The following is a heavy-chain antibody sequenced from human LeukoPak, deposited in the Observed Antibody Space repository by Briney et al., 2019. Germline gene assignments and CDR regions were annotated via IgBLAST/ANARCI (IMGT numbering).Heavy chain of an antibody. D-gene: IGHD1-14*01. CDR3: ARDYTRRVWYYFDY. Sequence: GASVKVSCKASGYTFTSYGISWVRQAPGQGLEWMGWISAYNGNTNYAQKLQGRVTMTTDTSTSAAYMELRSLRSDDTAVYYCARDYTRRVWYYFDYWGQGTLVTVSS. CDR1: GYTFTSYG. CDR2: ISAYNGNT. V-gene: IGHV1-18*01. J-gene: IGHJ4*02.